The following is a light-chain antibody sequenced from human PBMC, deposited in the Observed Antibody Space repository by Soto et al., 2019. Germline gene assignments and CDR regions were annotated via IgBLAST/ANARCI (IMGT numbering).Light chain of an antibody. J-gene: IGKJ4*01. CDR1: QSISSK. CDR2: GAS. V-gene: IGKV3-15*01. CDR3: QESNNWRPIT. Sequence: IVMTQSPATLSVSPGERATLSCRASQSISSKLAWYQQKPGQAPRLLIYGASTRPTGIPVRFSGSGSGTEFTLTIPRLQSEDFTVYSCQESNNWRPITFRGRTKVDI.